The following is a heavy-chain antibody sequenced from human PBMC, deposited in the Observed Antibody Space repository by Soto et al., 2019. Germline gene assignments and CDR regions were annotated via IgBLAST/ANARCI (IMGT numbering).Heavy chain of an antibody. CDR2: IYYSGST. V-gene: IGHV4-31*03. CDR1: GGSISSGGYY. CDR3: ARHDGYSGYVPYGYYYYYMDV. J-gene: IGHJ6*03. Sequence: SETLSLTCTVSGGSISSGGYYWSWIRQHPGKGLEWFGYIYYSGSTYYNPSLKSRVTISVDTSKNQFSLKLSSLTAADTAVYYCARHDGYSGYVPYGYYYYYMDVWGKGTTVTVSS. D-gene: IGHD5-12*01.